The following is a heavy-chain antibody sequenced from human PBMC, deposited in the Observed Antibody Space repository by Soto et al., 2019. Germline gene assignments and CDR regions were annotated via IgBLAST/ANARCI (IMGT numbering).Heavy chain of an antibody. CDR2: INAANGDI. V-gene: IGHV1-3*01. Sequence: QVRLVQSGAEVKKPGASVKVSCRASGYTFTAYPLHWVRQAPGQRLEWMGWINAANGDIGYSREFQGRVTITRDTSASTVYMEVSSLTSEDTAVYYCAKKDYYAAGAYHFDHWGQGTLVTVSS. J-gene: IGHJ4*02. D-gene: IGHD3-10*01. CDR1: GYTFTAYP. CDR3: AKKDYYAAGAYHFDH.